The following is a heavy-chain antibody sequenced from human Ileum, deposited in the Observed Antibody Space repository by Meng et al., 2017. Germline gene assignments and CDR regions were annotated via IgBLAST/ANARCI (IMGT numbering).Heavy chain of an antibody. Sequence: QVPLTQWGAGLLKPSETLSLTCAVFGGSFNDYYWSWVRQSPGKGLEWIGQIHHSGRTNYKSSLERRVTISVDTSKSQFSLKLTSVTAADTAMYYCVRGPARETHDFDYWGQGALVTVSS. CDR2: IHHSGRT. D-gene: IGHD1-26*01. V-gene: IGHV4-34*01. CDR1: GGSFNDYY. J-gene: IGHJ4*02. CDR3: VRGPARETHDFDY.